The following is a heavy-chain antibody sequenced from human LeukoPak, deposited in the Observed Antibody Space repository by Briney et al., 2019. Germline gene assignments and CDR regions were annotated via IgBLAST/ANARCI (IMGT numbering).Heavy chain of an antibody. Sequence: SETLSLTCAVYGGSFSGYYWSWIRQPPGKGLEWIGEINHRGSTNYNPSPKSRVTISVDTSKKQFSLNLSSVTAADTAMYYCAREMEVGQYDGFDIWGQGTMVSVSS. V-gene: IGHV4-34*01. D-gene: IGHD1-26*01. CDR3: AREMEVGQYDGFDI. CDR1: GGSFSGYY. CDR2: INHRGST. J-gene: IGHJ3*02.